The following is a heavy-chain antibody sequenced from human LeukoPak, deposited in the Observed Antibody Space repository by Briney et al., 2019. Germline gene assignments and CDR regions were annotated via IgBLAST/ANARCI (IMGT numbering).Heavy chain of an antibody. V-gene: IGHV3-64D*06. CDR1: GFTFSSYA. D-gene: IGHD3-10*01. Sequence: GSLRLSCSASGFTFSSYAMHWARQAPGKGLEYVSAISSNGGSTYYADSVKGRFTISRDNSKNTLYLQMSSLRAEDTAVYYCARDYTGYYYGMDVWGQGTTVTVSS. CDR2: ISSNGGST. J-gene: IGHJ6*02. CDR3: ARDYTGYYYGMDV.